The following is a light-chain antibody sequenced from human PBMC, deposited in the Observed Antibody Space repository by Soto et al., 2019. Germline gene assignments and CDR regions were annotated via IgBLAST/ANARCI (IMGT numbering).Light chain of an antibody. CDR1: QSIGTW. CDR3: QKYNSAPPT. V-gene: IGKV1-27*01. Sequence: DIQMTQSPSTLSASVGDRVTITCRASQSIGTWLAWYQQKPGKAPKLLIYAASTFQSGVPSRFSGSRSGTDFTLTISSLQPEDVAAYYCQKYNSAPPTFGQGTKVEIK. J-gene: IGKJ1*01. CDR2: AAS.